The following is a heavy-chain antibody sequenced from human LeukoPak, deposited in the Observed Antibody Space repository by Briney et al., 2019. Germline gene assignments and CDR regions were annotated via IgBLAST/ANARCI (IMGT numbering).Heavy chain of an antibody. D-gene: IGHD3-10*01. CDR1: GYTFTGYY. CDR3: ARDLWFGELLGNIFDY. V-gene: IGHV1-2*02. Sequence: ASVKVSCKASGYTFTGYYMHWVRQAPGQGLEWMGWINPNSGGTNHAQKLQGRVTMTTDTSTSTAYMELRSLRSDDTAVYYCARDLWFGELLGNIFDYWGQGTLVTVSS. J-gene: IGHJ4*02. CDR2: INPNSGGT.